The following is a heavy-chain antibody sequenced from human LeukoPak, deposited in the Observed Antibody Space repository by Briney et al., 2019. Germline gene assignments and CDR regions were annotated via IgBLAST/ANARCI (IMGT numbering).Heavy chain of an antibody. Sequence: SETLSLTCAVSGYSITSGYYWGWIRQSPGKGLEWIGTIFHSGSIYYNPSLKSRVTLSVDTSNNYFSLKLNSVTAADTAVYYCARMRVSHYYDSTTYYPLAFDVWGQGTMVTVSS. CDR3: ARMRVSHYYDSTTYYPLAFDV. CDR2: IFHSGSI. D-gene: IGHD3-22*01. V-gene: IGHV4-38-2*01. CDR1: GYSITSGYY. J-gene: IGHJ3*01.